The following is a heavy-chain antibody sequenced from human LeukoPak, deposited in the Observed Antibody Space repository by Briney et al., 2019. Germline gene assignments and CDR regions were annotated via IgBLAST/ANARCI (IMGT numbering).Heavy chain of an antibody. CDR1: GGTFSSYA. J-gene: IGHJ5*02. CDR3: ARDYVALVVITTDDRFDP. CDR2: IIPILGIA. V-gene: IGHV1-69*04. Sequence: ASVKVSCKASGGTFSSYAISWVRQAPGQGLEWMGRIIPILGIANYAQKFQGRVTITADKSTSTAYMELRSLRSDDTAVYYCARDYVALVVITTDDRFDPWGQGTLVTVSS. D-gene: IGHD3-22*01.